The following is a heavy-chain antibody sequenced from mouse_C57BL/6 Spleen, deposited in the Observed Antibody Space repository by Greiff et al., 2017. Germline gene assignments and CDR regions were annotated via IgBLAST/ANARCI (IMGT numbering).Heavy chain of an antibody. J-gene: IGHJ3*01. CDR2: INPSTGGT. CDR1: GYSFTGYY. Sequence: VQLQQPGAELVKPGASVKISCKASGYSFTGYYMNWVKQSPEKSLEWIGEINPSTGGTTYNQKFKAKATLTVDKSSSTAYMQLKSLTSEDSAVYYCARLGYYGSSQAWFAYWGQGTLVTVSA. CDR3: ARLGYYGSSQAWFAY. V-gene: IGHV1-42*01. D-gene: IGHD1-1*01.